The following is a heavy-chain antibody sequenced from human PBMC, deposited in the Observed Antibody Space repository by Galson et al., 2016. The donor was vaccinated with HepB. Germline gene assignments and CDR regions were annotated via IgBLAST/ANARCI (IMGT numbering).Heavy chain of an antibody. CDR3: ARLRGGYDFDY. CDR1: GFTFSGYW. J-gene: IGHJ4*02. V-gene: IGHV3-7*01. D-gene: IGHD5-12*01. Sequence: SLRLSCAVSGFTFSGYWMSWVRQAPGKGLEWVANIDQDGSETDSVDSVKGRFTISRDNGKNSVYLQMNSLRVEDTALYYCARLRGGYDFDYWGQGTLVTVSS. CDR2: IDQDGSET.